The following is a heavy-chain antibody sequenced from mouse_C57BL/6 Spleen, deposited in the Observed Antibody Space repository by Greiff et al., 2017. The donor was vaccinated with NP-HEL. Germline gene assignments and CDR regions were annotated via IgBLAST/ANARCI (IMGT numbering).Heavy chain of an antibody. J-gene: IGHJ4*01. CDR1: GYTFTSYW. CDR2: IHPSDSDT. Sequence: QVQLKQPGAELVKPGASVKVSCKASGYTFTSYWMHWVKQRPGQGLEWIGRIHPSDSDTNYNQKFKGKATLTVDKSSSTAYMQLSSLTSEDSAVYYCAPLLRPMGMDYWGQGTSVTVSS. D-gene: IGHD2-4*01. V-gene: IGHV1-74*01. CDR3: APLLRPMGMDY.